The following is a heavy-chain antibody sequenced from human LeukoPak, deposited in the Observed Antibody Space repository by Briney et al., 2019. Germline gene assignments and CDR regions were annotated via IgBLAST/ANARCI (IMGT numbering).Heavy chain of an antibody. V-gene: IGHV4-59*01. CDR3: ARDPPGHVAFDI. Sequence: PSETLSLTCTVSGGSISTYYWNWIRQPPGKGLEWIGYIYYSGRTNYNPSLKSRVTISVDTSKNRFSLKLTSVTAADAAVYYCARDPPGHVAFDIWGQGTMVTVSS. CDR2: IYYSGRT. CDR1: GGSISTYY. J-gene: IGHJ3*02.